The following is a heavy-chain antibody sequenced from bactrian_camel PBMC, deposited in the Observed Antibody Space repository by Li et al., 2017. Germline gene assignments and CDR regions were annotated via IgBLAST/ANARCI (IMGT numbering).Heavy chain of an antibody. Sequence: HVQLVESGGGSVQAGETLRLSCTASGFTFDDTDMSWYRQAPGNECELVSTLKSDGTTYYADSVKGRFSISQHNAKSTVYLQINDLKPEDTAVYYCAADIITIDDDYKCKPLNEIGRQGTQVTVS. CDR1: GFTFDDTD. J-gene: IGHJ4*01. D-gene: IGHD3*01. V-gene: IGHV3S60*01. CDR2: LKSDGTT.